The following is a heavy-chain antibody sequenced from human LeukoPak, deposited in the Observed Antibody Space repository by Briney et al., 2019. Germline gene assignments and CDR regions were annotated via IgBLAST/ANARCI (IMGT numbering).Heavy chain of an antibody. CDR1: GFTFNNYA. J-gene: IGHJ5*02. CDR2: IWYDGSIK. D-gene: IGHD1-14*01. CDR3: ARDKGNHPYNWFDP. V-gene: IGHV3-33*01. Sequence: GRSLRLSCAASGFTFNNYAMHWVRQAPGKGLEWVTTIWYDGSIKYYGDSVKGRFTISRDNSKSTLYLQMNSLRAEDTAVYYCARDKGNHPYNWFDPWGQGTLVTVSS.